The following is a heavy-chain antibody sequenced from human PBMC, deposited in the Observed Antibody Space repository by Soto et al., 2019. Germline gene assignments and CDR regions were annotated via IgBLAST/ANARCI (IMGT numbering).Heavy chain of an antibody. Sequence: QVHLQQWGAGLLKPSETLSLSCTVSGASFSEYYWSWSRHPPGKGLEWIGETNHRGVTHYNRSLKSRVNISVETSKNHFSLRLSSVTAADPGVYYCARFGRMGVDHWGQGTLVIVSS. J-gene: IGHJ4*02. D-gene: IGHD3-16*01. CDR1: GASFSEYY. V-gene: IGHV4-34*01. CDR2: TNHRGVT. CDR3: ARFGRMGVDH.